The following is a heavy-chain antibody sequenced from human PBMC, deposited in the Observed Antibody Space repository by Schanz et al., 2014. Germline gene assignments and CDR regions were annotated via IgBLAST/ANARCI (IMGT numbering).Heavy chain of an antibody. D-gene: IGHD3-9*01. CDR3: ARDSSRNYDLLTAYDSIHY. CDR2: SGSGGST. CDR1: GFTVSSDH. J-gene: IGHJ4*02. Sequence: EVQLVESGGGFVQPGGSLGLSCVVSGFTVSSDHMSWVRQAPGKGLEWVSGISGSGGSTYYADSVKDRFTVSRDNSKNTVYLQMNRLRAEDTAVYYCARDSSRNYDLLTAYDSIHYWGQGTLVTVSS. V-gene: IGHV3-66*01.